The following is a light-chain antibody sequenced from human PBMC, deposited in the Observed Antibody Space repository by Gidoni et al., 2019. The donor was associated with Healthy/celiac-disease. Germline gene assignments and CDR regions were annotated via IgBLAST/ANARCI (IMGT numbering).Light chain of an antibody. V-gene: IGKV1-33*01. CDR2: DAS. CDR3: QQYDNLPFT. CDR1: QDISNY. Sequence: DIQMTPSPSSLSASVGDRVTITCQASQDISNYLTWYQQKPAKAPKLLIYDASSLEAGVPSRFSGSGSGTDFTFTISSLQPEDIATYYCQQYDNLPFTFGPGTKVDIK. J-gene: IGKJ3*01.